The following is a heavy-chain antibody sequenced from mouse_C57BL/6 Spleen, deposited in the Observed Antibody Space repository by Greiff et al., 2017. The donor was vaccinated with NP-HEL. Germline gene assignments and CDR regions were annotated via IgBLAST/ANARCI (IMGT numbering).Heavy chain of an antibody. CDR2: IDPSDSYT. CDR1: GYTFTSYW. J-gene: IGHJ2*01. V-gene: IGHV1-69*01. D-gene: IGHD1-1*01. CDR3: ARAFYGSIDY. Sequence: QVQLQQPGAELVMPGASVKLSCKASGYTFTSYWMHWVKQRPGQGLEWIGEIDPSDSYTNYNQKFKGKSTLTVDKSSSTAYMQLSILTSEDSAVYYCARAFYGSIDYWGQGTTLTVSS.